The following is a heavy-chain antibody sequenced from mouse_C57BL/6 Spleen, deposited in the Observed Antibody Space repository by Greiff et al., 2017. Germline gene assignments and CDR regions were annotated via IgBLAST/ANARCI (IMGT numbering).Heavy chain of an antibody. CDR2: IYPRDGST. Sequence: VQLQQSGPELVKPGASVKLSCKASGYTFTSYGINWVKQRPGQGLEWIGWIYPRDGSTKYNEKFKGKATLTVDTSSSTAYMELHSLTSEDSAVYFCARYEDEAYYGGFAYWGQGTLVTVSA. V-gene: IGHV1-85*01. CDR1: GYTFTSYG. J-gene: IGHJ3*01. CDR3: ARYEDEAYYGGFAY. D-gene: IGHD1-1*01.